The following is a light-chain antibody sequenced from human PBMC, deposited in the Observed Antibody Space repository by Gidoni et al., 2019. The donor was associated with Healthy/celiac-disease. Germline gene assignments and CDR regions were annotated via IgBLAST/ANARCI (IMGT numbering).Light chain of an antibody. CDR1: QSISSY. J-gene: IGKJ2*01. Sequence: DIQMTQSPFSLSPSVGDRVTITCRASQSISSYLHWYQQKPGKAPKLLIYAASSLQSGVPSRFSGSGSGTDFTLTISSLQPEDFATYYCQQSYSTPLYTFGQGTKLEIK. CDR3: QQSYSTPLYT. CDR2: AAS. V-gene: IGKV1-39*01.